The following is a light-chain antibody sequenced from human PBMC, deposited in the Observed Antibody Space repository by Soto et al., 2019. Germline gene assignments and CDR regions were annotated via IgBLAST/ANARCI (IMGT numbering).Light chain of an antibody. Sequence: QSALTQPPSVSGSPGQSVTISCTGTSSDVGSYNRVSWYQQPPGTAPKLMIYEVGNRPSGVPDRFSGSKSGNTASLTISGLQPEDEADYYCNSYTSSNTYVFGTGTKVTVL. CDR1: SSDVGSYNR. CDR2: EVG. CDR3: NSYTSSNTYV. V-gene: IGLV2-18*02. J-gene: IGLJ1*01.